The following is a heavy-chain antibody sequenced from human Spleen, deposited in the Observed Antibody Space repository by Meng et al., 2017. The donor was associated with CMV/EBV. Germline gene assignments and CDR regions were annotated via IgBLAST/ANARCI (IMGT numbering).Heavy chain of an antibody. D-gene: IGHD1-26*01. V-gene: IGHV3-11*01. Sequence: GGSLRLSCAASGFTFSDYYMSWIRQAPGKGLEWVSYISSSGSTIYYADSVKGRFTISRDNAKNSLYLQMNSLKTEDTAVYYCTTGRTVGAINGMDVWGQGTTVTVSS. J-gene: IGHJ6*02. CDR3: TTGRTVGAINGMDV. CDR1: GFTFSDYY. CDR2: ISSSGSTI.